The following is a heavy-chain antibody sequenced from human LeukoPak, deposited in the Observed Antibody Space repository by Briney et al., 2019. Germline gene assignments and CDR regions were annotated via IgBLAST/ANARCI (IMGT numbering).Heavy chain of an antibody. V-gene: IGHV1-2*04. CDR3: ARGVSIMMTFGGVGGFY. J-gene: IGHJ4*02. CDR2: INPNSGGT. CDR1: GYTFTGYY. Sequence: GASVKVSCKASGYTFTGYYMHWVRQAPGQGLEWMGWINPNSGGTNYAQKFQGWVTMTRDTSISTAYMELSRLRSDDTAVYYCARGVSIMMTFGGVGGFYWGQGTLVTVSS. D-gene: IGHD3-16*01.